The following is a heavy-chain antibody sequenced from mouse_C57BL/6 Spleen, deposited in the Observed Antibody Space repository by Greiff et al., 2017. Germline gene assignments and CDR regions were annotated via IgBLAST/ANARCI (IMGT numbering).Heavy chain of an antibody. V-gene: IGHV1-42*01. CDR3: ARSGDVGWDYFDY. Sequence: VQLQQSGPELVKPGASVKISCKASGYSFTGYYMNWVKQSPEKSLEWIGEINPSTGGTTYNQKFKAKATLTVDKSSSTAYMQLKSLTSEDSAVYYCARSGDVGWDYFDYWGQGTTLTVSS. J-gene: IGHJ2*01. CDR1: GYSFTGYY. D-gene: IGHD1-2*01. CDR2: INPSTGGT.